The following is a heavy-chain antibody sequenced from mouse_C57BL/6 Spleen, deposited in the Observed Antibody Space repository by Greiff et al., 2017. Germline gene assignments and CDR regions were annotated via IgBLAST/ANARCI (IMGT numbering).Heavy chain of an antibody. J-gene: IGHJ2*01. D-gene: IGHD4-1*01. CDR2: IDPETGGT. V-gene: IGHV1-15*01. CDR3: TRPWEEEYFDD. CDR1: GYTFTDYE. Sequence: QVQLQQSGAELVRPGASVTLSCKASGYTFTDYEMHWVKQTPVHGLEWIGAIDPETGGTAYNQKFKGKAILTADKSSSTAYMELRSLTSEDSAVDYCTRPWEEEYFDDWGQGTTLTVAS.